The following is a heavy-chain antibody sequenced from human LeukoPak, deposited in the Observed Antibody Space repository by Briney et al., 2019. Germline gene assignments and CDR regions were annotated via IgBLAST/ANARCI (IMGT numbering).Heavy chain of an antibody. V-gene: IGHV3-7*01. D-gene: IGHD5-24*01. Sequence: GGSLRLSCAASGFPFRRYWMSWVRQAPGKGLEGVAKINQDGGDKYYVDSVKGRFTISRDNAKNSLYLQMNSLRAEDTAVYYCARSVMAPAPWGQGTLVTVP. J-gene: IGHJ5*02. CDR2: INQDGGDK. CDR1: GFPFRRYW. CDR3: ARSVMAPAP.